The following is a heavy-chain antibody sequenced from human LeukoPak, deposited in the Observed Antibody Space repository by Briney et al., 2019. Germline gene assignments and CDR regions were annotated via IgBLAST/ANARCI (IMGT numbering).Heavy chain of an antibody. J-gene: IGHJ4*02. CDR3: ARDRSYGYDY. CDR2: ISSNGGST. Sequence: PGESLRLSCAASGFTFSSYAMHWVRQAPGKGLEYVSAISSNGGSTYYANSVKGRFTISRDNSKNTLYLQMGSLRAEDMAVYYCARDRSYGYDYWGQGTLVTVSS. V-gene: IGHV3-64*01. D-gene: IGHD5-18*01. CDR1: GFTFSSYA.